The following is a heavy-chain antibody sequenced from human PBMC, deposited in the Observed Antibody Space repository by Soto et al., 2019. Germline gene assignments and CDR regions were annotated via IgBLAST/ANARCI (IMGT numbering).Heavy chain of an antibody. CDR2: IKQDGSEK. V-gene: IGHV3-7*03. Sequence: GGSLRLSCAASGSPFRSYWMSWVRQAPGKGLEWVANIKQDGSEKYYVDSVKGRLTISRDNAKNSLYLQMKSLRAEDTAVYYCARGWFSGSGSDAFDIWGQGTMVTVSS. J-gene: IGHJ3*02. CDR3: ARGWFSGSGSDAFDI. D-gene: IGHD3-10*01. CDR1: GSPFRSYW.